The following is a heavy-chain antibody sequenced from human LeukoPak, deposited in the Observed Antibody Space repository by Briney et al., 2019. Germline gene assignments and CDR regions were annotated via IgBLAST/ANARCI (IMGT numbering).Heavy chain of an antibody. CDR1: GFTFSNYW. J-gene: IGHJ3*02. CDR2: IKEDGSEK. V-gene: IGHV3-7*03. D-gene: IGHD3-22*01. CDR3: ARESPYYYDSPDASDI. Sequence: GGSLRLSCAASGFTFSNYWMSWVRQAPGKGLEWVANIKEDGSEKYYVDSVKGRFTISRDSAKNSLYPQMDSLRAEDTAVYYCARESPYYYDSPDASDIWGQGTMVTVSS.